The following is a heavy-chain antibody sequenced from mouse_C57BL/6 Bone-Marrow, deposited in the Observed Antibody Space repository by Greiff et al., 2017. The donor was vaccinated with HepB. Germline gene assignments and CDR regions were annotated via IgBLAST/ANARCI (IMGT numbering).Heavy chain of an antibody. CDR1: GSTFTSYW. CDR3: ARENCDSEKGYGDY. Sequence: VQLQQPGPGLVKPGPSVTLSCKASGSTFTSYWMHWVKQRPGQGLEWIGNINPSNGGTNYNEKFKSKATLTVDQSSSAAYMKLSSLTSEDSAVYYSARENCDSEKGYGDYWGQG. D-gene: IGHD2-2*01. CDR2: INPSNGGT. J-gene: IGHJ2*01. V-gene: IGHV1-53*01.